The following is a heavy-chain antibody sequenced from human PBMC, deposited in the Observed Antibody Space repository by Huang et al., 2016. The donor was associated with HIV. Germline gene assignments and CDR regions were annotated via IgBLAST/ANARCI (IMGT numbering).Heavy chain of an antibody. Sequence: QLQLQESGPGLVKPSETLSLTCTVSGGSISTSGYYWGWIRQPPGEGLEWIGSIYYSGSTSYNPSLKIRVTISVDTSKSQFSLKLSSVTAADTAVYYCARQDTSGWYADPYYFDYWGQGTLVTVSS. D-gene: IGHD6-19*01. CDR1: GGSISTSGYY. CDR2: IYYSGST. V-gene: IGHV4-39*01. J-gene: IGHJ4*02. CDR3: ARQDTSGWYADPYYFDY.